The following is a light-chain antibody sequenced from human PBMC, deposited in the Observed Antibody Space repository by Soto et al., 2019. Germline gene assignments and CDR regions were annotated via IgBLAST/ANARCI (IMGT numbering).Light chain of an antibody. CDR2: GAS. V-gene: IGKV3-20*01. CDR1: QSVSSSY. J-gene: IGKJ4*01. CDR3: QRYGSSPLT. Sequence: EIVLTQSPGTLSLSPGERATLSCRASQSVSSSYLAWYQQKPGQAPRLLIYGASSRATGIPDRFSGSGSGTYFTLTISRLQAEDFAEYYCQRYGSSPLTFGGGTKVEIK.